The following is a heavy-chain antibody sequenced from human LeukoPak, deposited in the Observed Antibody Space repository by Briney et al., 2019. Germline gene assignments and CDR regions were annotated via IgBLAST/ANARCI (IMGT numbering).Heavy chain of an antibody. CDR1: GGSISSSRSY. D-gene: IGHD4-17*01. CDR2: MFYSGST. J-gene: IGHJ3*01. Sequence: PSETLSLTCTVSGGSISSSRSYWGWIRQPPGKGLEWIGSMFYSGSTYYNPSLMPRVTISVDTSKNQFSLQLSSVTAADTAVYYCASPKDIYGDLNGGTFDFWGQGTMVTVSS. V-gene: IGHV4-39*01. CDR3: ASPKDIYGDLNGGTFDF.